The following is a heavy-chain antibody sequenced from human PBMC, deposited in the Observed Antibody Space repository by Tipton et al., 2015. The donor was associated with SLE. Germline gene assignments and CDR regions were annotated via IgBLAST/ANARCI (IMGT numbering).Heavy chain of an antibody. V-gene: IGHV4-39*07. Sequence: TLSLTCSVSGVSVASSDFSWVWVRQPPGEGLESLGSIYYSGTTSYNPSLRSLVTIPVDTSRNQISLSLTSVTAADTAVSWFARANRLPYRVYFDSWGQGTLITVSS. D-gene: IGHD1-14*01. CDR2: IYYSGTT. CDR3: ARANRLPYRVYFDS. J-gene: IGHJ4*02. CDR1: GVSVASSDFS.